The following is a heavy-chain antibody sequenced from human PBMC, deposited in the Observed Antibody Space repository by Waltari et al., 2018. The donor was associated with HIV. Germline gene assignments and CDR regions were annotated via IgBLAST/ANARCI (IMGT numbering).Heavy chain of an antibody. CDR2: FIPIFGTA. D-gene: IGHD1-26*01. CDR3: ARDLGYSGSYKAPY. CDR1: GGTFSIYA. J-gene: IGHJ4*02. Sequence: QVQLVQSGAAVKKPGSSVKVSCKASGGTFSIYAISRVRQAPGQGLEWMGGFIPIFGTANYGQKCQGRVTITADKSTSTAYMELSSLRSEDTAVYYCARDLGYSGSYKAPYWGQGTLVTVSS. V-gene: IGHV1-69*06.